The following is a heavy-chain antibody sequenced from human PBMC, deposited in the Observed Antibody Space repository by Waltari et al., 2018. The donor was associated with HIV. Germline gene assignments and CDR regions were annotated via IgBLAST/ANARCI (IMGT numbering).Heavy chain of an antibody. D-gene: IGHD6-13*01. CDR1: GGTFSSYA. J-gene: IGHJ5*02. CDR3: ARAPGSSSWSNWFDP. CDR2: IIPILGTA. V-gene: IGHV1-69*01. Sequence: QVQLVQSGAEVKKPGSSVKVSCKASGGTFSSYAISWVRQAPGQGLEWMGGIIPILGTADCAQKYQGRVTITADESTSTAYMELSSLRSEDTAVYYCARAPGSSSWSNWFDPWGQGTLVTVSS.